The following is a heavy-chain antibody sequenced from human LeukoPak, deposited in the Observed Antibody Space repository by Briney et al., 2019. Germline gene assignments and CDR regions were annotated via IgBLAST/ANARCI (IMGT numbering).Heavy chain of an antibody. J-gene: IGHJ6*02. CDR1: GGSISSSSYY. Sequence: SETLSLTCTVSGGSISSSSYYWGWIRQPPGKGLEWIGSIYHSGSTYYNPSLKSRVTISVDRSKNQFSLKLSSVTAADTAVYYCARSIAAALMDVWGQGTTVTVSS. CDR2: IYHSGST. V-gene: IGHV4-39*07. CDR3: ARSIAAALMDV. D-gene: IGHD6-13*01.